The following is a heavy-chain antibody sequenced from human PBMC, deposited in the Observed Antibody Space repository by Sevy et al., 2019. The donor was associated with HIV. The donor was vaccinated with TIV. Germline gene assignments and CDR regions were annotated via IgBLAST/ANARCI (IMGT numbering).Heavy chain of an antibody. Sequence: GGSLRLSCAGSGLTFSSYAVSWVRQAPGKGLEWVSSIIDTGGSTYYANSVKGRFTISRDNSKNTVYMQLISLRAEDTAVYYCAYRGLYYFDSGGYFSPGFDYWGQGTLVTVSS. CDR2: IIDTGGST. D-gene: IGHD3-22*01. CDR1: GLTFSSYA. J-gene: IGHJ4*02. V-gene: IGHV3-23*01. CDR3: AYRGLYYFDSGGYFSPGFDY.